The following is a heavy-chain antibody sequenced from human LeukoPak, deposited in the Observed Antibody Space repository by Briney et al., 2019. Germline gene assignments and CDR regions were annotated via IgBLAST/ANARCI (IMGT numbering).Heavy chain of an antibody. Sequence: SETLSLTCTVSGGSISSYYWSWIRQPPGKGLEWIGYIYYSGSTNYNPSLKSRVTIPVDTSKNQFSLKLSSVTAADTAVYYCAGSYGSGSPLDYWGQGTLVTVSS. CDR1: GGSISSYY. J-gene: IGHJ4*02. CDR3: AGSYGSGSPLDY. V-gene: IGHV4-59*01. D-gene: IGHD3-10*01. CDR2: IYYSGST.